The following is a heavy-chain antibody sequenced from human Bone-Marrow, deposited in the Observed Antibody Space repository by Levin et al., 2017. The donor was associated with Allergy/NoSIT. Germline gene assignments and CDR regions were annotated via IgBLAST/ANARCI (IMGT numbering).Heavy chain of an antibody. CDR1: GFKFDDYV. Sequence: PGGSLRLSCVASGFKFDDYVMHWVRQAPGKGLEWVSGISWNNNNLGYADSVKGRFTISRDNGKNSLYLQLNSLRPDDTALYYCAKARPLDAFDIWGQGKMVTVSS. V-gene: IGHV3-9*01. CDR3: AKARPLDAFDI. J-gene: IGHJ3*02. CDR2: ISWNNNNL.